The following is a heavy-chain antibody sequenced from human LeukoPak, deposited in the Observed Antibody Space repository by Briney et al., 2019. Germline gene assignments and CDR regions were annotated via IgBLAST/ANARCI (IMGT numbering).Heavy chain of an antibody. CDR3: AKVVSFGGGYSYGGGYFDY. CDR2: IKLDGSEK. Sequence: PGGSLRLSCAASGFTFSNYWMSWVRQAPGKGLEWVANIKLDGSEKNYVDSVKGRFTISRDNSKNTLYLQMNSLRAEDTAVYYCAKVVSFGGGYSYGGGYFDYWGQGTLVTVSS. V-gene: IGHV3-7*03. CDR1: GFTFSNYW. D-gene: IGHD5-18*01. J-gene: IGHJ4*02.